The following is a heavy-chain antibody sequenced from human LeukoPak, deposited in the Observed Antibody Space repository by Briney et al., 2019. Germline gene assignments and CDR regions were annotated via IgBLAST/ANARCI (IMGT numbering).Heavy chain of an antibody. J-gene: IGHJ3*02. CDR1: GFTFSSYA. D-gene: IGHD4-17*01. CDR2: ISGSGVST. V-gene: IGHV3-23*01. Sequence: GGSLRLSSAASGFTFSSYAMSWVRQAPGKGLEWVSAISGSGVSTYYADSVKGRFTISRDNSKNTLYLQMNSLRAEDTAVYYCAKVKFGGDGAFDIWGQGTMVTVSS. CDR3: AKVKFGGDGAFDI.